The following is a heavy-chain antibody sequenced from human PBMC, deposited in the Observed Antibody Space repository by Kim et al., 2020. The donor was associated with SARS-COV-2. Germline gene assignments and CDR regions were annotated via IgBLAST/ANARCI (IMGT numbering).Heavy chain of an antibody. V-gene: IGHV3-21*01. J-gene: IGHJ4*02. D-gene: IGHD4-17*01. CDR1: GFTFSSYS. CDR2: ISSSSSYI. CDR3: ARDKDSDYGDFQPRDY. Sequence: GGSLRLSCAASGFTFSSYSMNWVRQAPGKGLEWVSSISSSSSYIYYADSVKGRFTISRDNAKNSLYLQMNSLRAEDTAVYYCARDKDSDYGDFQPRDYWGQGTLVTGSS.